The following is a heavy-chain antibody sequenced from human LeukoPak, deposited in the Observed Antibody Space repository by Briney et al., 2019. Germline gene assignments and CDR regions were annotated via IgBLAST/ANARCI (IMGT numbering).Heavy chain of an antibody. J-gene: IGHJ4*02. CDR2: ITSHTVT. V-gene: IGHV3-48*02. D-gene: IGHD2-2*01. CDR3: ARGYCSSTSCHVARHLEY. Sequence: PGGSLRLSCAASGFTFSTSGVGWVRQAPGKGLEWLSYITSHTVTHYIDSVRGRFTISRDNAKSSLYLQMNSLTEEDTAVYYCARGYCSSTSCHVARHLEYWGQGTLVTVSS. CDR1: GFTFSTSG.